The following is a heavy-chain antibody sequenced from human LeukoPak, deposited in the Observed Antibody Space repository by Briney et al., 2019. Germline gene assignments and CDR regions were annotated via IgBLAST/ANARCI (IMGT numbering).Heavy chain of an antibody. J-gene: IGHJ4*02. CDR1: GFSLSTSGMC. Sequence: SGPTLVNPTQTLTLTCTFSGFSLSTSGMCVSWIRQPPGKALEWLARIDWDDDKYYSTSLKTRLTISKDTSKNQVALTMTNMDPVDTATYYRARIPAYYYDSSGNDYWGQGTLVTVSS. D-gene: IGHD3-22*01. CDR2: IDWDDDK. CDR3: ARIPAYYYDSSGNDY. V-gene: IGHV2-70*11.